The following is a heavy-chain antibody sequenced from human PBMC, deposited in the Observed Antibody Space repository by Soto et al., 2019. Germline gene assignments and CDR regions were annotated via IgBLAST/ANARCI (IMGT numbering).Heavy chain of an antibody. V-gene: IGHV1-18*01. D-gene: IGHD3-22*01. J-gene: IGHJ3*02. CDR1: GYTFTSYG. Sequence: ASVKVSCKASGYTFTSYGVSWVRQAPGQGLEWMGWISAYNGNTNYAQKLQGRVTMTTDTSTSTAYMELRSLRSDDTAVYYCARDLFPTYYYDSSGYYGGLHDAFDIWAKGQWSPSPQ. CDR3: ARDLFPTYYYDSSGYYGGLHDAFDI. CDR2: ISAYNGNT.